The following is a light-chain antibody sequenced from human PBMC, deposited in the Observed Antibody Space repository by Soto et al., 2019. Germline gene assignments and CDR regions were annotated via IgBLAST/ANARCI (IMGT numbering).Light chain of an antibody. CDR1: QSVGSN. CDR2: GAF. J-gene: IGKJ2*01. V-gene: IGKV3-15*01. CDR3: QQYDKWPYT. Sequence: EIVLTQSPATLSVSPGERATLSCRTSQSVGSNLAWYQQKPGQAPRLLVYGAFIMAPGFPVTFRGTGSGSEFTLTISSLQSEDGALYYCQQYDKWPYTFGQGTNVEIK.